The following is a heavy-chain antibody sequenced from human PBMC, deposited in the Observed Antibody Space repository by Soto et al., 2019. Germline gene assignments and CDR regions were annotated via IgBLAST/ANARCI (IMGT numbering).Heavy chain of an antibody. CDR1: GGSISSGVYY. J-gene: IGHJ4*01. CDR2: IYYSGNT. V-gene: IGHV4-31*03. Sequence: TLSLTCTVSGGSISSGVYYWSWIRQHPGKGLEWIGYIYYSGNTYYNPSLKSRVTISLDTSKSQFSLQLISVTAADTAVYYCARTTVIAFDYWGHGTLVTV. CDR3: ARTTVIAFDY. D-gene: IGHD4-17*01.